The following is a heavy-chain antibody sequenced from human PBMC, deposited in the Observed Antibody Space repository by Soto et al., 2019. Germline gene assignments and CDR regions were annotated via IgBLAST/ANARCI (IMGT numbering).Heavy chain of an antibody. CDR2: IYPSGTT. Sequence: PSETLSLTCAVSGGSINSSNWWTWVRQTTGQGLEWIGEIYPSGTTNYNPSLKTRVTTSLDKSTNQFSLRLTSVTAAYTAVYYGARKGWRFGVVPRGCLASWGRGSLVTVSS. V-gene: IGHV4-4*02. CDR3: ARKGWRFGVVPRGCLAS. J-gene: IGHJ5*01. D-gene: IGHD3-3*01. CDR1: GGSINSSNW.